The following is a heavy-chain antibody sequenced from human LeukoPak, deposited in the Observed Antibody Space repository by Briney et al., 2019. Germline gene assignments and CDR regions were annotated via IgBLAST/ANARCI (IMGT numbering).Heavy chain of an antibody. J-gene: IGHJ5*02. CDR2: IIPIFGTA. CDR1: GGTFSSYA. CDR3: ARSWHCSSTSCYSDWFDP. V-gene: IGHV1-69*13. Sequence: ASVKVSCNASGGTFSSYAIRWVRQAPGQGLEWMGGIIPIFGTANYAQKFQGRVTITADESTSTAYMELSSLRSEDTAVYYCARSWHCSSTSCYSDWFDPWGQGTLVTVSS. D-gene: IGHD2-2*01.